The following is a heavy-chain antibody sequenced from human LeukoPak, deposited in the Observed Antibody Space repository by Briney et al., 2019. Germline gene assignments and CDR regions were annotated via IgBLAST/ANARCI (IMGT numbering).Heavy chain of an antibody. Sequence: GASVKVSCKASGYSFTGYYIHWVRQAPGQGLEWMGWINPDTGATNSAQNFRGWVTMTRDTSISTAYLELGRLTYDDTAIYYCSRAYITSSYHMDVWGKGTTLTVSS. D-gene: IGHD6-6*01. CDR1: GYSFTGYY. J-gene: IGHJ6*03. CDR3: SRAYITSSYHMDV. V-gene: IGHV1-2*04. CDR2: INPDTGAT.